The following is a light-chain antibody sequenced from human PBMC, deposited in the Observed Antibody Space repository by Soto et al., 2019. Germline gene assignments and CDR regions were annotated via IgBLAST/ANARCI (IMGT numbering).Light chain of an antibody. J-gene: IGKJ4*01. CDR2: GAT. Sequence: IGMTQSPATMSVYPGDRVTLSCSASQSVSNNLAWYQQKPGQAPRLLIYGATATATGIPARFSGSGSGTEFTLTISSLQSEDFAVYYCQQHNDLPLTFSGGTKVEIK. V-gene: IGKV3-15*01. CDR1: QSVSNN. CDR3: QQHNDLPLT.